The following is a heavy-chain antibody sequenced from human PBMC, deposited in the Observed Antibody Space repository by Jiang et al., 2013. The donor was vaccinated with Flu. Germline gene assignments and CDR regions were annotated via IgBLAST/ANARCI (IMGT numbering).Heavy chain of an antibody. CDR1: GYNFTKYW. V-gene: IGHV5-51*01. CDR3: ARRVTTFGGLIVYFDY. CDR2: IYPADSDT. J-gene: IGHJ4*02. D-gene: IGHD3-16*02. Sequence: GAEVKKPGESLKISCKASGYNFTKYWIGWVRQRPGKGLEWMGIIYPADSDTRYSPAFQGQVTISLDKSNTTVYLQWGSLEASDTAMYYCARRVTTFGGLIVYFDYWGQGTLVTVSS.